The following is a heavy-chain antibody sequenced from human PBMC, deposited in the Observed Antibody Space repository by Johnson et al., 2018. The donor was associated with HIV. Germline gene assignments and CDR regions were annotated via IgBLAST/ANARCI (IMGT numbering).Heavy chain of an antibody. CDR1: GFTFRNYL. CDR3: ARDWGGYCSGGSCYGDAFDI. V-gene: IGHV3-7*01. CDR2: IKEDGREK. J-gene: IGHJ3*02. Sequence: EVQLVESGGGLVQPGGSLRLSCAASGFTFRNYLMSWVRQAPGKGLEWVATIKEDGREKFYVDSVKGRFTISRDNAKNSLYLQMNSLRAEDTAVYYCARDWGGYCSGGSCYGDAFDIWGQGTRVTVSS. D-gene: IGHD2-15*01.